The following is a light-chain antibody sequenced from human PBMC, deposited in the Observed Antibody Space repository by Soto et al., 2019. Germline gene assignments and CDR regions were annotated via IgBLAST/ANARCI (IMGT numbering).Light chain of an antibody. Sequence: AIQLTQSPSSLSASVGDRVTITCRASQGISSALAWYQQKPGKAPKLLIYDASSLESGVPSRFNGSGSGTDFTLTISSLQPEDFATYYCQQFNSYSGVTFGQGTRLEIK. CDR3: QQFNSYSGVT. CDR1: QGISSA. CDR2: DAS. J-gene: IGKJ5*01. V-gene: IGKV1-13*02.